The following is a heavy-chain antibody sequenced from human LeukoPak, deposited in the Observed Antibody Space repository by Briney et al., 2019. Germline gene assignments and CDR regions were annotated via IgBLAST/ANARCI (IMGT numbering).Heavy chain of an antibody. Sequence: SETLSLTCTVSGGSISSSSYYWGWIRQPPGKGLEWIGSIYTSGSTNYNPSLKSRVTMSVDTSKNRFSLKLSSVTAADTAVYYCARDLGATTVTKSGNAFDIWGQGTMVTVSS. CDR1: GGSISSSSYY. V-gene: IGHV4-39*07. CDR3: ARDLGATTVTKSGNAFDI. J-gene: IGHJ3*02. D-gene: IGHD4-17*01. CDR2: IYTSGST.